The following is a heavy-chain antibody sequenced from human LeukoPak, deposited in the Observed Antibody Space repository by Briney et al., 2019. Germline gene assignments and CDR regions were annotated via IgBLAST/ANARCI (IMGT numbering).Heavy chain of an antibody. J-gene: IGHJ1*01. D-gene: IGHD5-18*01. CDR1: GGSISSTSYY. CDR3: ARGGKGDRETWIQLWLGYFQH. CDR2: FYYTGDT. Sequence: SETLSLTCTVSGGSISSTSYYWGWIRQPPGKGLEWIGSFYYTGDTYYNPSLKSRVTISVDTSKNQFSLKLNYVTAADTAVYYCARGGKGDRETWIQLWLGYFQHWGQGTLVTVSS. V-gene: IGHV4-39*07.